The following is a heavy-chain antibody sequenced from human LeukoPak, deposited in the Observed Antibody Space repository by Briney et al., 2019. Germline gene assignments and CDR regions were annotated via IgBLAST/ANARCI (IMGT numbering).Heavy chain of an antibody. CDR3: ARDRWDRLSQFDY. CDR2: ISYDATNT. J-gene: IGHJ4*02. CDR1: GFTFSSFA. D-gene: IGHD1-26*01. Sequence: PGGSLRLSCTASGFTFSSFALHWVRQAPGKGLEWVAAISYDATNTHHADSVKGRFTISRDNSKNTVYLQMNSLRAEDTAVYYCARDRWDRLSQFDYWGQGTLVTVSS. V-gene: IGHV3-30*04.